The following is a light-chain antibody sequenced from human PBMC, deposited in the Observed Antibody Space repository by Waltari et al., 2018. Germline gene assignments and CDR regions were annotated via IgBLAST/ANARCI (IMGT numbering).Light chain of an antibody. CDR2: GAS. CDR3: QQYYSRPQT. J-gene: IGKJ1*01. CDR1: QSVLYTSNNKNC. V-gene: IGKV4-1*01. Sequence: DIVMTQSPDSLAVSPGERATINCKSSQSVLYTSNNKNCLAWYQQKPGQPPKLLISGASTRESGVPDRFSGSGSRTDFTLTISSLQAEDVAIYYCQQYYSRPQTFGQGTKVEIK.